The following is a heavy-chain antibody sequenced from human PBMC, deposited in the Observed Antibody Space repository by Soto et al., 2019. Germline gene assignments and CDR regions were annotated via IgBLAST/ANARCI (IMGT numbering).Heavy chain of an antibody. V-gene: IGHV3-23*01. CDR1: GFTFSSYA. CDR2: ISGRGGST. Sequence: EVQLLESGGGLVQPGGSLRLSCAASGFTFSSYAMSWVRQAPGKGLEWVSAISGRGGSTYYAGSVKGRFTISGDNSKNTLSLQMNSLRAEDTAGYYCARSQNWNYFPFDYWGQGTLVTVSS. J-gene: IGHJ4*02. D-gene: IGHD1-7*01. CDR3: ARSQNWNYFPFDY.